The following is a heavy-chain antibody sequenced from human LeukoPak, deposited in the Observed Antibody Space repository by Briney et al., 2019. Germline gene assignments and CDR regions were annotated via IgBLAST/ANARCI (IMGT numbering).Heavy chain of an antibody. CDR3: ARANTAMSV. CDR1: GGSLSTFY. V-gene: IGHV4-59*01. Sequence: PSETLSLTCTVSGGSLSTFYWSWIRQPPGKGLELIAYFSSTGSTNYNPSLKSRFTTSVDTSKNQLSLRLSSVTAAETAVYYCARANTAMSVWGQGTMVTVSS. J-gene: IGHJ4*02. CDR2: FSSTGST. D-gene: IGHD5-18*01.